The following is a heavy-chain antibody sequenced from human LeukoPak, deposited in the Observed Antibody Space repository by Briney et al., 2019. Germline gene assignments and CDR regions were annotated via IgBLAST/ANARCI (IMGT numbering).Heavy chain of an antibody. CDR3: ARGVRGVPHPFDY. D-gene: IGHD3-10*01. CDR2: VYYSGSS. CDR1: GGSISSYY. Sequence: SATLSLTCTVSGGSISSYYWTWIRHPPGKGMEWIGNVYYSGSSKYNPSLKSRVTISVDTSKNQFSLKLSSVTAADTAVYYCARGVRGVPHPFDYWGQGTLVTVSS. V-gene: IGHV4-59*01. J-gene: IGHJ4*02.